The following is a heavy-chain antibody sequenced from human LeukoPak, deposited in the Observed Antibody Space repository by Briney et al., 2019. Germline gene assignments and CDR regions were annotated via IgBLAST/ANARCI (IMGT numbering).Heavy chain of an antibody. CDR2: ITSGGHI. V-gene: IGHV3-21*01. J-gene: IGHJ4*02. Sequence: GGSLRLSCAASGFAFSSYSMNWVRQAPGKELEWVSSITSGGHIYYADSVKGRFTISRDNAKNSLYLQMNSLRAEDTAIYYCARGAEYYYDSSGYFPFDYWGQGTLVTVSS. CDR1: GFAFSSYS. D-gene: IGHD3-22*01. CDR3: ARGAEYYYDSSGYFPFDY.